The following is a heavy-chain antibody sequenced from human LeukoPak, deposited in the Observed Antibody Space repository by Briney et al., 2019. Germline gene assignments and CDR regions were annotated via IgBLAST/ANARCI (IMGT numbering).Heavy chain of an antibody. J-gene: IGHJ4*02. CDR1: GFTFSSYG. CDR2: ISGSGGST. D-gene: IGHD4-17*01. V-gene: IGHV3-23*01. CDR3: AKLKTVTTRIY. Sequence: GRSLRLSCAASGFTFSSYGMSWVRQAPGKGLEWVSAISGSGGSTYYADSVKGRFTISRDNSKNTLYLQMNSLRAEDTAVYYCAKLKTVTTRIYWGQGTLVTVSS.